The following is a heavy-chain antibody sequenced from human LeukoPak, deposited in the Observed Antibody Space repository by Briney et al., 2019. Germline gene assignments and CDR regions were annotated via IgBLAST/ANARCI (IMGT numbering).Heavy chain of an antibody. CDR2: ISSGGSTI. D-gene: IGHD5-24*01. V-gene: IGHV3-48*03. J-gene: IGHJ4*02. Sequence: GGSLRLSCAASGFTFSSYEMNWARQAPGKGLEWVSYISSGGSTIYYADSVKGRFTISRDNAKNSLYLQMNSLRAEDTAVYYCARVRDGSQDYWGQGTLVTVSS. CDR3: ARVRDGSQDY. CDR1: GFTFSSYE.